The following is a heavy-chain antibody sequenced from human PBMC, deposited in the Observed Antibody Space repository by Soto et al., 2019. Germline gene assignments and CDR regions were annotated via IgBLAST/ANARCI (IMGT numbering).Heavy chain of an antibody. V-gene: IGHV4-59*01. D-gene: IGHD5-12*01. Sequence: SETLSLTCTVSGGSISSYYWSWIRQPPGKGLEWIGYIYYSGSTNYNPSLKSRVTISVDTSKNQFSLKLSSVTAADTAVYYCARDRRGYSGYEMVPLLDYDYYMDVWGKGTTVTVSS. CDR1: GGSISSYY. CDR2: IYYSGST. CDR3: ARDRRGYSGYEMVPLLDYDYYMDV. J-gene: IGHJ6*03.